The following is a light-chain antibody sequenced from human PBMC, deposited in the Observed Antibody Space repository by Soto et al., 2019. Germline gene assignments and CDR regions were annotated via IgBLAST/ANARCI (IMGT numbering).Light chain of an antibody. V-gene: IGKV3-11*01. CDR2: DSS. Sequence: TMSLSPGLISTLSYRPRQSVSRFLAWYHQKPGQAPRLLIYDSSNRATGIPARFSGSGSGTDFTLTISSLEPEDFAVYYCQQRASWPLTFGGGTKVDIK. J-gene: IGKJ4*01. CDR3: QQRASWPLT. CDR1: QSVSRF.